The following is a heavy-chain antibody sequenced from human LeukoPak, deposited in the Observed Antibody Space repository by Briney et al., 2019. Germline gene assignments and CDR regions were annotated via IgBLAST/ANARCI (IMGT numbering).Heavy chain of an antibody. D-gene: IGHD3-9*01. CDR2: IVGSGGST. J-gene: IGHJ4*02. CDR1: GFIFSNYA. CDR3: SKWGDYDVLTGYYDSDF. Sequence: GGSLRLTCAASGFIFSNYAMSWVRQAPGKGLEWVSAIVGSGGSTYYADSVKGRFTISRDNSKNTLLLQMNSLRVEDTALYYCSKWGDYDVLTGYYDSDFWGQGTLVTVSS. V-gene: IGHV3-23*01.